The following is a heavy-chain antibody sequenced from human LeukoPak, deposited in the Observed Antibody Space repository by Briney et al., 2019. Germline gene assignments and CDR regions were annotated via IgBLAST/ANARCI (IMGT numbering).Heavy chain of an antibody. D-gene: IGHD3-10*01. Sequence: GGSLRLSCAASGFTFSSYGMHWVRQAPGKGLEWVAVTWYDGSNKYYADSVKGRFTTSRDNPKNTLYLQMNSLGVEDTAVYYCARVHWGNYYLNAFDIWGQGTMVTVSS. CDR3: ARVHWGNYYLNAFDI. J-gene: IGHJ3*02. CDR1: GFTFSSYG. CDR2: TWYDGSNK. V-gene: IGHV3-33*01.